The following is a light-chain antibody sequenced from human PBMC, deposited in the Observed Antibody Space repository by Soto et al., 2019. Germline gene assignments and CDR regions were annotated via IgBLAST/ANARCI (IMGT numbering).Light chain of an antibody. Sequence: EIVLTQSPGTLSLSPGERATLSCRASQSVTSSYLAWYQQKPGQAPRLLIYGASSRATGIPDRFSGRGSGTVFALTISRLEAEDFAVYYCQQYGSSPLTFGGGTKVEIK. CDR3: QQYGSSPLT. J-gene: IGKJ4*01. CDR2: GAS. V-gene: IGKV3-20*01. CDR1: QSVTSSY.